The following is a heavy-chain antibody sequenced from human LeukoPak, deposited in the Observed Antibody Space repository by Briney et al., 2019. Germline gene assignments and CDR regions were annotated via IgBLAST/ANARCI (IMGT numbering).Heavy chain of an antibody. D-gene: IGHD1-26*01. CDR3: ARVHSGSYYTYYYYYMDV. CDR2: MNPNSGNT. V-gene: IGHV1-8*03. Sequence: ASVKVSCKASGYTFTSYDINWVRQATGQGLEWMGWMNPNSGNTGYAQKFQGRVTITRNTSISTAYMELSSLRSEDTAVYYCARVHSGSYYTYYYYYMDVWGKGTTVTVSS. CDR1: GYTFTSYD. J-gene: IGHJ6*03.